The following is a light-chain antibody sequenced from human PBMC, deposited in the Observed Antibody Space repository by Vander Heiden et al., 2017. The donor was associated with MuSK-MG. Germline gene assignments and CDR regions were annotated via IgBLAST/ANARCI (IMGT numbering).Light chain of an antibody. CDR3: QQRET. CDR1: QSVSDY. J-gene: IGKJ3*01. Sequence: EIVLTQSPATLSLSPGERATISCRASQSVSDYLAWYQQRPGQAPRLLIYDASNRATGIPARFSGSGSGTDFTLTISSHEPEDFAVYYCQQRETFGPGTKVDIK. CDR2: DAS. V-gene: IGKV3-11*01.